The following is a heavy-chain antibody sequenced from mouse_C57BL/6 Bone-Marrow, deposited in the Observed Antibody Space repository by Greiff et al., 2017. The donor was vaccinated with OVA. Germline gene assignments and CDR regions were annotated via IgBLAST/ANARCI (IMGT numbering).Heavy chain of an antibody. Sequence: VQLQQSGAELVRPGASVTLSCKASGYTFTDYEMHWVKQTPVHGLEWIGAIDPETGGTAYNQKFKGKAILTADKSSSTAYMELRSLTSEDSAVYYYTRAGYYGTYYAVDYWGQGASVAVSS. J-gene: IGHJ4*01. CDR1: GYTFTDYE. CDR2: IDPETGGT. D-gene: IGHD1-1*01. V-gene: IGHV1-15*01. CDR3: TRAGYYGTYYAVDY.